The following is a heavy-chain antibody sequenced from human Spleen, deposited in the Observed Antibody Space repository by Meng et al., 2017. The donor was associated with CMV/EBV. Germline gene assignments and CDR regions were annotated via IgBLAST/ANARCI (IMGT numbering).Heavy chain of an antibody. CDR3: AREATIAAAGLIDY. Sequence: GSLSLSCTVSGGSISSSSYYWGWIRQPPGKGLEWIGSIYYSGSTYYNPSLKSRVTISVDTSKNQFSLKLSSVTAADTAVYYWAREATIAAAGLIDYRGQGTLVTVSS. CDR1: GGSISSSSYY. CDR2: IYYSGST. J-gene: IGHJ4*02. D-gene: IGHD6-13*01. V-gene: IGHV4-39*07.